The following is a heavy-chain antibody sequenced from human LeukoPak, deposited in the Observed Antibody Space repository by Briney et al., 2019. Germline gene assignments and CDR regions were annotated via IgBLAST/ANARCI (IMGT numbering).Heavy chain of an antibody. CDR2: IKSDGSST. CDR3: ARGGAVAGTGDY. CDR1: GFTFSSHS. D-gene: IGHD6-19*01. Sequence: GGSLRLSCAASGFTFSSHSMNWVRQAPGKGLVWVSRIKSDGSSTNYADSVKGRFTISRDNAKNTLYLQMNSLRAEDTAVYYCARGGAVAGTGDYWGQGTLVTVPS. V-gene: IGHV3-74*01. J-gene: IGHJ4*02.